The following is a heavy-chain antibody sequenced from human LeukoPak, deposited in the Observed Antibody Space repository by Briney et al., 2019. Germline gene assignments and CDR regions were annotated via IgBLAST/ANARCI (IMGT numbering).Heavy chain of an antibody. Sequence: ASVKVSCKTSGYTFTAYALHWVRQAPGQRLEWMGWINGGSGDTKYSQKFQGRVTITRDTSASTAYMELSSLTSEDTAVYYCGGGESIISPYYWGQGTLVTVSS. CDR2: INGGSGDT. J-gene: IGHJ4*02. CDR1: GYTFTAYA. D-gene: IGHD3-10*01. CDR3: GGGESIISPYY. V-gene: IGHV1-3*01.